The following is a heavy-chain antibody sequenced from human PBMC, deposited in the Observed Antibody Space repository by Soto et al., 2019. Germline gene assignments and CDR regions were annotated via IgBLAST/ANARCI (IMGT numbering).Heavy chain of an antibody. CDR2: TYYRSKWYN. J-gene: IGHJ5*02. D-gene: IGHD1-7*01. CDR3: AREGGINGTTFDX. V-gene: IGHV6-1*01. Sequence: SQTLSLTCSISGDSVSSNSAAWNWIRQSPSRGLECLGSTYYRSKWYNDYAVSVKSRITINPETSKNQFSLQLNSVTPEDTAVYYCAREGGINGTTFDXWGQGTLVTVSX. CDR1: GDSVSSNSAA.